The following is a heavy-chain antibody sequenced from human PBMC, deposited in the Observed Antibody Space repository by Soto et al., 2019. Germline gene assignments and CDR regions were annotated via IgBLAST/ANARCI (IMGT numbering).Heavy chain of an antibody. Sequence: EVQLLESGGGLVQPGGSLRLSCAASGFTFSSYAMSWVRQAPGKGLEWVSAISGSGGSTYYADSVKGRFTISRDNSKNTLYLQMSSLRAEDTAVYYCAKVVVAPSYYYYGMDVWGQGTTVTVSS. J-gene: IGHJ6*02. CDR3: AKVVVAPSYYYYGMDV. CDR2: ISGSGGST. D-gene: IGHD5-12*01. V-gene: IGHV3-23*01. CDR1: GFTFSSYA.